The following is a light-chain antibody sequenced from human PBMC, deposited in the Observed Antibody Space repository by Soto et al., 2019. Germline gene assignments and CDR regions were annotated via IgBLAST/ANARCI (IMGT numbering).Light chain of an antibody. CDR2: DAS. Sequence: IVLTRYTATLSVSPGERATLSCRASQSVSSYLAWYQQKPGQAPRLLIYDASNRATGIPARFSGSGSGTDFTLTISSLEPEDFAVYYCQQRSNWQGLTFGGGTKVDIK. V-gene: IGKV3-11*01. J-gene: IGKJ4*01. CDR3: QQRSNWQGLT. CDR1: QSVSSY.